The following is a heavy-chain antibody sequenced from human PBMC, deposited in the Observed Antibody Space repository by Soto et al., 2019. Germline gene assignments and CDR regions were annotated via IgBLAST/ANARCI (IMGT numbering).Heavy chain of an antibody. CDR3: ANVPPRGLAITPFDY. D-gene: IGHD3-9*01. Sequence: EVQLLESGGALVQPGGSLSLTCAASGFTFSNFAIHWVRQAPGKGLEWVSGISGSGRSTYYADSAKGRFTISRDNSRNTLVLQMTILRAEDTAIYYCANVPPRGLAITPFDYWGQGDLFTVSS. CDR1: GFTFSNFA. J-gene: IGHJ4*02. V-gene: IGHV3-23*01. CDR2: ISGSGRST.